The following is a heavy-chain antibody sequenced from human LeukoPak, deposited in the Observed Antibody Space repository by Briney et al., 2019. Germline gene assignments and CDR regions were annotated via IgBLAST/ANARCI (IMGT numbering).Heavy chain of an antibody. CDR3: ARAGRYCGGDCYSNDY. V-gene: IGHV1-3*01. J-gene: IGHJ4*02. CDR1: GYTFSSYA. D-gene: IGHD2-21*01. Sequence: ASVKVPCKGSGYTFSSYAIHWVRQAPGQRLEWMGWINAGNGDTKYSQKFQGRVTITRDTSATTAYMELSSLRSEDTAVYYCARAGRYCGGDCYSNDYWGQGTLVTVSS. CDR2: INAGNGDT.